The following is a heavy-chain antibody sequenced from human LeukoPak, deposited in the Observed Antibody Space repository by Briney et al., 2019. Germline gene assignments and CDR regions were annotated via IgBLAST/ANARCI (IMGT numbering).Heavy chain of an antibody. CDR3: AKDRFLWVYGSGRPNTLDY. CDR1: GFTFSSYG. Sequence: GRSLRLSCAASGFTFSSYGMHWVRQAPGKGLEWVAFIRYDGSNKYYADSVKGRFTISRDNSKNTLYLQMNSLRAEDTAVYYCAKDRFLWVYGSGRPNTLDYWGQGALVTVSS. CDR2: IRYDGSNK. D-gene: IGHD3-10*01. V-gene: IGHV3-30*02. J-gene: IGHJ4*02.